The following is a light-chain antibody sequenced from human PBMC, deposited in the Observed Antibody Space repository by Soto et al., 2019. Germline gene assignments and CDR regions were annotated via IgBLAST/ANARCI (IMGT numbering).Light chain of an antibody. Sequence: EIVLTQSPATLSLSPGERATLSCRASQSVSSYLAWYQHKSGQAPRLLIYDASIRATGIPPRFSGSGSGTDFTLTISSLEPEDFAVYYCQQRSNWPFTFGQGTRLEIK. V-gene: IGKV3-11*01. CDR3: QQRSNWPFT. J-gene: IGKJ5*01. CDR2: DAS. CDR1: QSVSSY.